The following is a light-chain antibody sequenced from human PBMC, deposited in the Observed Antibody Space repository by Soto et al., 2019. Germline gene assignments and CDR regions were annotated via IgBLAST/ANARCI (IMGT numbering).Light chain of an antibody. V-gene: IGLV2-23*01. CDR2: EGT. CDR3: SSYAGSRARVV. CDR1: STDFENYNL. Sequence: QSALTQPASVSGSPGQSITISCTRSSTDFENYNLVSWYQHCPDKAPKLIIYEGTKRPSEISHRFSGSESDTTASLIISGLQPEDEADYYCSSYAGSRARVVFGGGTKLTVL. J-gene: IGLJ2*01.